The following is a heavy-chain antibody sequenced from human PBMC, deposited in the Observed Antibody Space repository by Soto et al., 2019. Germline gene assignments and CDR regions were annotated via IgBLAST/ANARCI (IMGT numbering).Heavy chain of an antibody. J-gene: IGHJ6*02. D-gene: IGHD3-3*01. V-gene: IGHV3-15*01. CDR3: TTERYYDFWSGYYRSGMDV. CDR1: GFTFSNAW. CDR2: IKSKTDGGTT. Sequence: KPGGSLRLSCAASGFTFSNAWMSWVRQAPGKGLEWVGRIKSKTDGGTTDYAAPVKGRFTISRDDSKNTLYLQMNSLKTEDTAVYYCTTERYYDFWSGYYRSGMDVWGQGTTVTVSS.